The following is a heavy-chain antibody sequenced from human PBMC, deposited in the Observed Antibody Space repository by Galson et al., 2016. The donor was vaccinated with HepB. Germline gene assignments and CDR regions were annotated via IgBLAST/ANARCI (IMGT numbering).Heavy chain of an antibody. D-gene: IGHD6-19*01. CDR2: TYSRSKWYN. Sequence: CAISGDSVSNNSAAWNWIRQSPSRGLEWLGRTYSRSKWYNDYAESLRGQITINPDTAKNQVSLHLDSVTPDDTAIYYCASGHTAGWFNWIDTWGQGTLVTVSS. J-gene: IGHJ5*02. CDR3: ASGHTAGWFNWIDT. V-gene: IGHV6-1*01. CDR1: GDSVSNNSAA.